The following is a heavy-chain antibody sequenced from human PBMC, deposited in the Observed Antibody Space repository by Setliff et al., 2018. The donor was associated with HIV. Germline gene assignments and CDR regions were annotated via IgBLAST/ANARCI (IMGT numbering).Heavy chain of an antibody. D-gene: IGHD6-19*01. J-gene: IGHJ3*02. CDR1: GFTFRSHW. CDR2: IKQGGTEN. Sequence: GESLKISCAASGFTFRSHWMSWVRQAPGRGLEGVANIKQGGTENYSVDSVKGRFTISRDDAKKSLFLQMNSLRAEDTAMYYCARVLYISVWYGPVVKALDMWGKGQWSPSPQ. V-gene: IGHV3-7*03. CDR3: ARVLYISVWYGPVVKALDM.